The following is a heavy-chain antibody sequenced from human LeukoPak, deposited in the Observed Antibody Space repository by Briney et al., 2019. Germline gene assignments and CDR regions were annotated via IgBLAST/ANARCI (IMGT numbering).Heavy chain of an antibody. V-gene: IGHV4-39*01. Sequence: SETLSLTCTVSGGSISSSSYYWGWIRQPPGKGLEWIGSIYYSGSTYYNPSLKSRVTISVDTSKNQFSLKLSSVTAADTAVYYCARQGSGRDTMVRGVITDKYYFDYWGQGTLVTVSS. J-gene: IGHJ4*02. CDR1: GGSISSSSYY. D-gene: IGHD3-10*01. CDR2: IYYSGST. CDR3: ARQGSGRDTMVRGVITDKYYFDY.